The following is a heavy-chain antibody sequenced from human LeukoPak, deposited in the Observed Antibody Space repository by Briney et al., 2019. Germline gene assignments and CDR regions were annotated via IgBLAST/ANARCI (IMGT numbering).Heavy chain of an antibody. J-gene: IGHJ6*03. CDR1: GYTFTSYY. Sequence: ASVKVSCKASGYTFTSYYMHWVRQAPGQGLEWMGWINTNTGNPTYAQGFTGRFVFSLDTSVSTAYLQISSLKAEDTAVYYCARELDTAMVGYYCYYYMDVWGKGTTVTVSS. D-gene: IGHD5-18*01. CDR3: ARELDTAMVGYYCYYYMDV. V-gene: IGHV7-4-1*02. CDR2: INTNTGNP.